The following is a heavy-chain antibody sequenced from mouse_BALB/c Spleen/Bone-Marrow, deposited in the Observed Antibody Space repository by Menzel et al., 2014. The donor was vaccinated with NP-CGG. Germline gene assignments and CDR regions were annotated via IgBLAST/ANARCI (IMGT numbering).Heavy chain of an antibody. D-gene: IGHD1-1*01. V-gene: IGHV1-54*01. CDR3: AREIITSFAY. CDR2: LNPGSGGT. J-gene: IGHJ3*01. CDR1: GYAFTNYL. Sequence: QVQLKQSGAELVRPGTSVKVSCKASGYAFTNYLIEWVKQRPGQGLEWIGVLNPGSGGTNYNEKFKGKATLTADKSSSTAYMQLSSLTSDDSAVYFCAREIITSFAYWGQGTLVTVSA.